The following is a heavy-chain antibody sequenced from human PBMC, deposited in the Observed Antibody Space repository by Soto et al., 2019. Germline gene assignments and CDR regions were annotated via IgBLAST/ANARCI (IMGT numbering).Heavy chain of an antibody. J-gene: IGHJ6*02. CDR1: GFTFSRYG. CDR3: ARDGYCVSTTCYFLPDV. Sequence: EVQVVESGGGLVQPGGSPRLSCAASGFTFSRYGMNWVRQAPGMGLEWVAYISSSSSTIYYADSVKGRFTISRDNAKNSLYLQMNSLRDEDTAVYYCARDGYCVSTTCYFLPDVWGQGTTVTVSS. CDR2: ISSSSSTI. D-gene: IGHD2-2*03. V-gene: IGHV3-48*02.